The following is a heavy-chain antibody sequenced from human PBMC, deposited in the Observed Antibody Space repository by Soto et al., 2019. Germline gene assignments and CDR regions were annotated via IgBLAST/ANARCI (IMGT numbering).Heavy chain of an antibody. CDR2: SIPILGRA. J-gene: IGHJ4*02. V-gene: IGHV1-69*02. D-gene: IGHD2-15*01. CDR3: VIDLGYFDF. CDR1: AGTFNNHS. Sequence: QVQLVQSGTEVKKPGSSVAVSCQASAGTFNNHSLSWVXXXXXQGLEWMGRSIPILGRADYSQKFQGRLTLTVDKSTSTADMELSSLTSEDTAVYYCVIDLGYFDFWGQGTLVTVSS.